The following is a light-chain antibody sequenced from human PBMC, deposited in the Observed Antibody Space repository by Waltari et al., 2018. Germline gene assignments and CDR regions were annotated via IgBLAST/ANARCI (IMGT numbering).Light chain of an antibody. Sequence: EIVLTQSPATLSLSPGERATLSCRASQSVSSYLAWYQQKPGQAPRLLIDDASHRATGIPARCSGSGSGTDFTLTISSLEPEDFAVYYCQQRSNWLFTFGPGTKVDIK. J-gene: IGKJ3*01. CDR3: QQRSNWLFT. CDR2: DAS. CDR1: QSVSSY. V-gene: IGKV3-11*01.